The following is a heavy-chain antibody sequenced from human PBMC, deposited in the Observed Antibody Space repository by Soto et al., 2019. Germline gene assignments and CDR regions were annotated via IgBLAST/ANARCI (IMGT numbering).Heavy chain of an antibody. J-gene: IGHJ6*02. Sequence: GESLTISCKGSGYSFTSYWIGWVRQMPGKGLEWMGIIYPGDSDTRYSPSFQGQVTISADKSISTAYLQWSSLKASDTAMYYCARSRRGAYSSGWYSLSGYYNYGIDVRGQRTTVTVSS. CDR3: ARSRRGAYSSGWYSLSGYYNYGIDV. CDR1: GYSFTSYW. V-gene: IGHV5-51*01. D-gene: IGHD6-19*01. CDR2: IYPGDSDT.